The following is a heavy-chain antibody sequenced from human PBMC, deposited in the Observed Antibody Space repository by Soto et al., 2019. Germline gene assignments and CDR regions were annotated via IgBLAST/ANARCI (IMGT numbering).Heavy chain of an antibody. CDR2: IYYSGST. J-gene: IGHJ6*03. D-gene: IGHD2-2*01. CDR3: ARVVPAAMRVYYYYYMDV. CDR1: GGSISSGGYY. Sequence: QVQLQESGPGLVKPSQTLSLTCTVSGGSISSGGYYWSWIRQHPGKGLEWLGYIYYSGSTYYYPSLKSRVTMSVDTSKNQFSLKLSSVTAADTAVYYCARVVPAAMRVYYYYYMDVWGKGTTVTVS. V-gene: IGHV4-31*03.